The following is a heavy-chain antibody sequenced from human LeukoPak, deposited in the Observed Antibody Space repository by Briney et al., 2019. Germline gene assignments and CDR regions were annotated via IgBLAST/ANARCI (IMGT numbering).Heavy chain of an antibody. V-gene: IGHV4-4*07. CDR2: INTSGSS. CDR1: GGSISSYY. J-gene: IGHJ5*02. Sequence: SETLSLTCTVSGGSISSYYWSWIRQPAGKGLEWIGRINTSGSSNYNPSLRSRVTMSVDTSKNQFSLNLSSVTAADTAVYYCAREGGGPRSLYPWGQGTLVTVSS. CDR3: AREGGGPRSLYP. D-gene: IGHD6-25*01.